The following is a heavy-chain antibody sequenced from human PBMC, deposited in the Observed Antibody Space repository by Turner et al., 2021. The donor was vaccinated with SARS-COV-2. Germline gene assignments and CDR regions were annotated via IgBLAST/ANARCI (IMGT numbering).Heavy chain of an antibody. V-gene: IGHV3-23*01. Sequence: EVQLWESGGGLVQPGGSLGLSCSASGLTFSSYAMTWVRQAPGKGLEWVSSITGSADITHYADSVKGRFTISRDNSKNTLHLQMNSLRAEDTAIYYCTKDREGTGADYFDYWGQGTLVTVSS. D-gene: IGHD6-19*01. J-gene: IGHJ4*02. CDR2: ITGSADIT. CDR1: GLTFSSYA. CDR3: TKDREGTGADYFDY.